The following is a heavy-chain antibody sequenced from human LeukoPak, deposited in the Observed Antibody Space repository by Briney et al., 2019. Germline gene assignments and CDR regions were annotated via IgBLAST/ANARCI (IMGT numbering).Heavy chain of an antibody. CDR1: GYIFINYG. CDR3: ARALMGATFDAFDI. D-gene: IGHD1-26*01. Sequence: ASVKVSCKASGYIFINYGINWVRQAPGQGLEWLGGISADNGDTNYAQNLQGRVTMTTDKSTSSAYMELRSLRSDDTAVYYCARALMGATFDAFDIWGQGTMVTVSS. V-gene: IGHV1-18*01. CDR2: ISADNGDT. J-gene: IGHJ3*02.